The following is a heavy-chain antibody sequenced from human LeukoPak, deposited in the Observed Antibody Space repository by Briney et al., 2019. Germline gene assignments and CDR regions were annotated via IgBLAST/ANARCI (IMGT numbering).Heavy chain of an antibody. J-gene: IGHJ6*02. Sequence: SETLSLTCTVSGGAISSYYWSWIRQPPGKGVEWIGHISYSGSANYTPSLKSRVLISVDTSKNQSSLKLSSVPAADTAVYYCARDRIVVVPAVTYYYGMDVRGQGTTVTVSS. CDR2: ISYSGSA. CDR3: ARDRIVVVPAVTYYYGMDV. CDR1: GGAISSYY. D-gene: IGHD2-2*01. V-gene: IGHV4-59*01.